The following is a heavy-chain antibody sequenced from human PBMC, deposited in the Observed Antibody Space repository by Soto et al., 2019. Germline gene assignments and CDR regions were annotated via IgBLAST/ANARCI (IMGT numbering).Heavy chain of an antibody. CDR2: IHYSGVT. CDR3: ARDRAEGSSSTPAGGMDV. V-gene: IGHV4-59*01. CDR1: VGSIITYY. Sequence: SETLSLTCSFSVGSIITYYWNWIRQPPGGGLEWIAYIHYSGVTNYSPSLRGRVSISIDRSNNEFSLKVSSVTAADTAVYYCARDRAEGSSSTPAGGMDVWGPGTTVTVSS. J-gene: IGHJ6*02. D-gene: IGHD6-6*01.